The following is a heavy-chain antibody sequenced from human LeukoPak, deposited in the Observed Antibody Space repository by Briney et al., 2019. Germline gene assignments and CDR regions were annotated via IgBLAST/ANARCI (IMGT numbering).Heavy chain of an antibody. J-gene: IGHJ6*02. CDR1: GFTFSSYA. D-gene: IGHD1-7*01. V-gene: IGHV3-23*01. CDR3: AKSRELHSYYYYGMDV. Sequence: GGSLRLSCAASGFTFSSYAMSWVRQAPGKGLEWVSAISGSGGSTYYADSVKGRFTISRDNSKNTLYLQMNSLRAEDTAVYYCAKSRELHSYYYYGMDVWGQGTTVTVSS. CDR2: ISGSGGST.